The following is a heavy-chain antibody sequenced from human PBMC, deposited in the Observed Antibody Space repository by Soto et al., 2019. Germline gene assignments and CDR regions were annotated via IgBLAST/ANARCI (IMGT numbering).Heavy chain of an antibody. CDR3: AREGYYGSGSLDY. D-gene: IGHD3-10*01. Sequence: QVQLVESGGGVVQPGRSLRLSCAASGFTFSGYAMHWVRQAPGKGLEWVAVISYDGSNKYYADSVKGRFTISRDNSKNTLYLQMNSLRAEDTAVYYCAREGYYGSGSLDYWGQGTLVTVSS. V-gene: IGHV3-30-3*01. CDR1: GFTFSGYA. J-gene: IGHJ4*02. CDR2: ISYDGSNK.